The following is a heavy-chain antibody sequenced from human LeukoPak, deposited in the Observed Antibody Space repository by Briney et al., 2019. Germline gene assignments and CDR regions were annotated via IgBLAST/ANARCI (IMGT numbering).Heavy chain of an antibody. CDR2: ISHSGST. CDR3: ARYSSTWPYWCLDL. J-gene: IGHJ2*01. D-gene: IGHD6-13*01. V-gene: IGHV4-30-2*01. CDR1: GGSITTGGYS. Sequence: SETLSLTCAVSGGSITTGGYSWSWIRQPPGKGLEWIGYISHSGSTYYKPSLKSRVTISVDRSKNQFSLKLTSVTAVDTAVYYCARYSSTWPYWCLDLWGRGTLVTVSS.